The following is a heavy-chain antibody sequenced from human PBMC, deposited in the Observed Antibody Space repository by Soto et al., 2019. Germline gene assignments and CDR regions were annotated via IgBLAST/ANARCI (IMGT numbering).Heavy chain of an antibody. CDR2: VYFSGSN. CDR3: ARSIATSGTNVDY. Sequence: SETLSLTCTVSGESINGYYWSWIRQPPGKGLEWIGYVYFSGSNNYNPSLKSRVTISVNTSKQQVSLRLSSVTAADTAVYYCARSIATSGTNVDYWGQGTLVTVSS. D-gene: IGHD6-13*01. CDR1: GESINGYY. J-gene: IGHJ4*02. V-gene: IGHV4-59*01.